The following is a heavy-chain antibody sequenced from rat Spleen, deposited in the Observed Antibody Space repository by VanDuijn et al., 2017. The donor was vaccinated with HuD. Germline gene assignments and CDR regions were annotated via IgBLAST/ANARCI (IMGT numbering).Heavy chain of an antibody. CDR1: GFSLTSNR. V-gene: IGHV2-72*01. CDR3: ARQNYGYTYYFDY. J-gene: IGHJ2*01. D-gene: IGHD1-9*01. Sequence: QVQLKESGPGLMQPSETLSLTCPVSGFSLTSNRVVRVRQPVGKGLVWMGTIWAGGSTNYNSAVQSRPSISRDTSKSQVFLKMNSLQPEDTGTYYCARQNYGYTYYFDYWGQGVMVTVSS. CDR2: IWAGGST.